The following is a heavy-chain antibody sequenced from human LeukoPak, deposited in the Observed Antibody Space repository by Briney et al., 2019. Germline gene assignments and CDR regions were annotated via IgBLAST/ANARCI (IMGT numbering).Heavy chain of an antibody. CDR2: ISSSSSYI. D-gene: IGHD3-10*01. J-gene: IGHJ6*02. CDR1: GFTFSYFT. CDR3: ARVFERSYGDV. V-gene: IGHV3-21*01. Sequence: PGGSLRLSCAASGFTFSYFTINWVRQAPGKGLEWVSSISSSSSYIYNADSVKGRFTISRDNAKNSLLLQMNSLRAEDSAVYYCARVFERSYGDVWGQGTTVTVSS.